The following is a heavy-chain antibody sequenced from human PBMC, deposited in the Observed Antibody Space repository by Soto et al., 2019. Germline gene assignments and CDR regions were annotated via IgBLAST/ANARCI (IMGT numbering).Heavy chain of an antibody. V-gene: IGHV3-23*01. Sequence: EVQLLESGGGLVQPGGTLRLSCAASGSTFSSYAMSWVRQAPGRGLAWGSTISASGGSTYYADCVKGRFTISRDNSKNTLYHQVDGLRADDTAIYYCAKFSPRYGSGLKAYYFDYWGQCTLVTVTS. D-gene: IGHD6-19*01. CDR3: AKFSPRYGSGLKAYYFDY. CDR1: GSTFSSYA. CDR2: ISASGGST. J-gene: IGHJ4*02.